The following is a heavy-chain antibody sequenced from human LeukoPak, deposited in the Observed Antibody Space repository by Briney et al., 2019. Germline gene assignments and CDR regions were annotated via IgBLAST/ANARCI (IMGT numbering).Heavy chain of an antibody. J-gene: IGHJ4*02. CDR2: IRFDGTNK. CDR3: AKDRLIEAAGYYFDY. CDR1: GFTFSGYG. D-gene: IGHD6-13*01. Sequence: GGSLRLSCAASGFTFSGYGMHWVRQAPGKGLEWVTFIRFDGTNKSYADSVKGRFTISRDNSKNTLYLQMNSLRAEDTAMYYCAKDRLIEAAGYYFDYWGQGTLVTVSS. V-gene: IGHV3-30*02.